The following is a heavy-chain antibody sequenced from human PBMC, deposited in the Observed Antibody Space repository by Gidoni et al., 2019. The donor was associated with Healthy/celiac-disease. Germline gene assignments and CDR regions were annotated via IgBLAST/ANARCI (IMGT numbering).Heavy chain of an antibody. D-gene: IGHD6-19*01. Sequence: EVQLVESGGGLVQPGGSLRLSCAASGFTFSSYWMSWVRQAPGKGLEWVANIKQDGSEKYYVDSVKGRFTISRDNAKNSLYLQMNSLRAEDTAVYYCARDRGSGWLYYFDYWGQGTLVTVSS. CDR1: GFTFSSYW. CDR2: IKQDGSEK. CDR3: ARDRGSGWLYYFDY. J-gene: IGHJ4*02. V-gene: IGHV3-7*03.